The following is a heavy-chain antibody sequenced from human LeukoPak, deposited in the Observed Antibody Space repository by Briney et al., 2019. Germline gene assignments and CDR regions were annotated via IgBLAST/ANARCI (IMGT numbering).Heavy chain of an antibody. CDR3: AKSPTRDYYYMDV. V-gene: IGHV3-23*01. Sequence: GGSLRLSCAASGFTFSSYGMSWVRQAPGKGLEWASAISGSGGSTYYADSVKGRFTISRDNSKNTLYLQMNSLRAEDTAVYYCAKSPTRDYYYMDVWGKGTTVTVSS. CDR2: ISGSGGST. CDR1: GFTFSSYG. J-gene: IGHJ6*03.